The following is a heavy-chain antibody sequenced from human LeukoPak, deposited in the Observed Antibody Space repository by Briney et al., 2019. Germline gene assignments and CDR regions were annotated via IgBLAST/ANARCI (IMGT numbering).Heavy chain of an antibody. CDR1: GFTFSSYW. Sequence: PGGSLRLSCAASGFTFSSYWMHWVRQAPGKGLVWVSRINSDGSSTYYADSVKGRFTISRDNAKNTLYLQMNSLRAEDTAVFYCARAFTSDAFDIWGQGTMVTVSS. D-gene: IGHD1-1*01. CDR3: ARAFTSDAFDI. V-gene: IGHV3-74*01. CDR2: INSDGSST. J-gene: IGHJ3*02.